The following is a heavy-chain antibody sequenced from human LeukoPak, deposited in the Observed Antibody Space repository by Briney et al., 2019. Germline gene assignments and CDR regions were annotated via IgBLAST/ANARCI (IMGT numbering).Heavy chain of an antibody. Sequence: PGGSLRLSCAASGFTFSSYGMHWVRQAPGKGLEWVAVIWYDGSNKYYADSVKGRFTISRDYSKNTLYVQMNSLKTEDTAVYYCTTENWGSTHWGQGTLVSVSS. CDR2: IWYDGSNK. CDR1: GFTFSSYG. V-gene: IGHV3-33*01. CDR3: TTENWGSTH. J-gene: IGHJ4*02. D-gene: IGHD7-27*01.